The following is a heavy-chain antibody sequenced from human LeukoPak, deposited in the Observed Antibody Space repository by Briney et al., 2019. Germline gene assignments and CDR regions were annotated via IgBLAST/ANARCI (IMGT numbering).Heavy chain of an antibody. CDR2: ISSSSSYI. Sequence: GGSLRLSCAASGFTFSSYSMNWVRQAPGKGLEWVSSISSSSSYIYYADSVKGRFTISRDNAKNSVYLQMNSLRAEDTAVYYCGVEMATIWFYWGQGTLVTVSS. J-gene: IGHJ4*02. V-gene: IGHV3-21*01. CDR1: GFTFSSYS. D-gene: IGHD5-24*01. CDR3: GVEMATIWFY.